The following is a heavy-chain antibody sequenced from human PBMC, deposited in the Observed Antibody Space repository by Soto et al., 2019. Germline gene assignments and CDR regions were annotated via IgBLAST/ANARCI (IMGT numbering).Heavy chain of an antibody. D-gene: IGHD1-26*01. CDR2: VSAYNRNS. J-gene: IGHJ4*02. CDR1: GYTFRNYG. Sequence: QVQLVQSGSEVKKPGASVRVTCKASGYTFRNYGISWVREAPGQGLEWMGWVSAYNRNSNYAQKFEDRVIMTADTATSTAYLELRGLRSDDTAIYYCARDRHWEPLLYWGQGTLVTVSS. CDR3: ARDRHWEPLLY. V-gene: IGHV1-18*01.